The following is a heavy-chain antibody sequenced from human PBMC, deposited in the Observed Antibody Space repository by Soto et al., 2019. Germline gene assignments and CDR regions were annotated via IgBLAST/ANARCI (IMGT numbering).Heavy chain of an antibody. V-gene: IGHV3-23*01. CDR2: FRTSGDGGTT. CDR1: GFTFSSYS. CDR3: AKKVNSGPGSQCCDY. D-gene: IGHD3-10*01. J-gene: IGHJ4*02. Sequence: PGGSLRLSCAASGFTFSSYSMSWVRQAPGKGLEWVSGFRTSGDGGTTYYADSVKGRFTISRDNSKNMLFLQMNSLRAEETAIYYCAKKVNSGPGSQCCDYWGQGTLVTVSS.